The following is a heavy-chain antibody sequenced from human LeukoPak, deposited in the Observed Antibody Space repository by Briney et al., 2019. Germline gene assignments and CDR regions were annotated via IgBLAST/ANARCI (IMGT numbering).Heavy chain of an antibody. CDR1: VGSISSGGYS. V-gene: IGHV4-30-2*01. CDR2: IYHSGSS. CDR3: ARVRGGDYVFDY. D-gene: IGHD4-17*01. J-gene: IGHJ4*02. Sequence: PSETLSLTRAVSVGSISSGGYSWSWIRQPPGKGVEWFGCIYHSGSSYYDASLKSRVTISVDRSTTQFSLKLSSVTAAATAVYYCARVRGGDYVFDYWGQGTLVTVSS.